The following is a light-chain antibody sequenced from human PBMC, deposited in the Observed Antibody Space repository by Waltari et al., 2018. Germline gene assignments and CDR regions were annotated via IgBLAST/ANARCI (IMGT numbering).Light chain of an antibody. CDR2: DVS. J-gene: IGLJ1*01. CDR3: CSYAGRRAYV. Sequence: HSALTQPASVSGSPGQSIPISCTGPTTAVGDFNLFSWYHQHPDKAPKLLIFDVSKRPSGVSNRFSGSKSGNTASLTISSLQTEDEADYFCCSYAGRRAYVFGTGTTVTVL. CDR1: TTAVGDFNL. V-gene: IGLV2-23*02.